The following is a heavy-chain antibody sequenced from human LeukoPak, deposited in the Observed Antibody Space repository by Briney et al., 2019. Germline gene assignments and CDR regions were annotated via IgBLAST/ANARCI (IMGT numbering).Heavy chain of an antibody. Sequence: SETLSLTCAVYGGSFSGYYWNWIRQPPGKGLEWTGEINHSGSTNYNPSLKSRVTISVDTSKNQFSLKLSSVTAADTAVYYCARHFSYFDYWGQGTLVTVSS. CDR3: ARHFSYFDY. D-gene: IGHD3-3*02. CDR2: INHSGST. J-gene: IGHJ4*02. CDR1: GGSFSGYY. V-gene: IGHV4-34*01.